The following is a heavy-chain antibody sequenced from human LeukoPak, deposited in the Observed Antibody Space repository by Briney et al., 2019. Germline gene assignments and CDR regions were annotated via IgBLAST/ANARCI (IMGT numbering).Heavy chain of an antibody. CDR2: ISSSSSYI. Sequence: GGSMRLSCAASGFTFSSYSMNWVRQAPGKGLEWVSSISSSSSYIYYADSVKGRFTISRDNAKNSLYLQMNSLRAEDAAVYYCARDTGAGFDYWGQGTLVTVSS. J-gene: IGHJ4*02. CDR1: GFTFSSYS. V-gene: IGHV3-21*01. D-gene: IGHD1-1*01. CDR3: ARDTGAGFDY.